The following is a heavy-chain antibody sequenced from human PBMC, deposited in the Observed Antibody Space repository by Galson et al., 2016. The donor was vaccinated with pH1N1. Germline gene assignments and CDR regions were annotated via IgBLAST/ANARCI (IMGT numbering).Heavy chain of an antibody. CDR3: ARGEVNTVTTFDY. J-gene: IGHJ4*02. Sequence: ETLSLTCTVSGASIGSNSYSWGWIRQSPGKGLEWIGSVYYGGSTYYNPSLKSRVTISVDTSKNQVSLKLRSVTAPDTALYYCARGEVNTVTTFDYWGQGTLVTVSS. CDR1: GASIGSNSYS. CDR2: VYYGGST. D-gene: IGHD4-17*01. V-gene: IGHV4-39*01.